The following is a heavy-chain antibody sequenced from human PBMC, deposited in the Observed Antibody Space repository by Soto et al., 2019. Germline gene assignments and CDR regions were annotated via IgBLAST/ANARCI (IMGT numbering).Heavy chain of an antibody. J-gene: IGHJ4*02. D-gene: IGHD2-15*01. V-gene: IGHV3-30*18. CDR1: GFTFSSYA. Sequence: QVHLVESGGGVVQPGRSLRLSCAASGFTFSSYAMHWDRQAPGKGLEWVAVISYDGSNKYYADSVKDRFTISRDNSKNTLSLQMNSLRTDDTAVYYCANRFAAYLIWGQGTLVTVSS. CDR2: ISYDGSNK. CDR3: ANRFAAYLI.